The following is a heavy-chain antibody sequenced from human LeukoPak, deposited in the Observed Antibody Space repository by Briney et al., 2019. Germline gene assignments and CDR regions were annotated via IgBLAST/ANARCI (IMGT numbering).Heavy chain of an antibody. CDR1: GDTLTELS. J-gene: IGHJ4*02. CDR3: ATAMTTVTTGDY. CDR2: FDPEDGET. D-gene: IGHD4-17*01. V-gene: IGHV1-24*01. Sequence: ASVKVSCKVSGDTLTELSMHWVRQAPGKGLEWMGGFDPEDGETIYAQKFQGRVTMTEDTSTDTAYMELSSLRSEDTAVYYCATAMTTVTTGDYWGQGTLVTVSS.